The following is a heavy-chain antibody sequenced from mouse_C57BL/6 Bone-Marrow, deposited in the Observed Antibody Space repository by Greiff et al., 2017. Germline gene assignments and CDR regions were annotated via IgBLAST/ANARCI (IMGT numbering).Heavy chain of an antibody. Sequence: QVQLQQPGAELVKPGASVKLSCKASGYTFTSYWMQWVKQRPGQGLEWIGEIDPSDSYTNYNQKFKGKATLTVDTSSSTAYMQLSSLTSEDSAVYYGARGDYGYDGPCWYFDVWGTGTTVTVSS. CDR1: GYTFTSYW. D-gene: IGHD2-2*01. V-gene: IGHV1-50*01. CDR2: IDPSDSYT. CDR3: ARGDYGYDGPCWYFDV. J-gene: IGHJ1*03.